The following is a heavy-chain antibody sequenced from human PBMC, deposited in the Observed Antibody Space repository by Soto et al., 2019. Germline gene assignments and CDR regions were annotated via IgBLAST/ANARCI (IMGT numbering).Heavy chain of an antibody. J-gene: IGHJ6*02. CDR3: ARGSSIAGLYYGMDV. CDR2: NYYSGIT. Sequence: SETLSLTCTVSGGSISSGGYYWTWIRQHPGKGLEWIGYNYYSGITYYNPSLKSRVTISLDTSKNQFSLKLSSVTAADTAVNYCARGSSIAGLYYGMDVWGQGTTVTVSS. D-gene: IGHD6-6*01. CDR1: GGSISSGGYY. V-gene: IGHV4-31*03.